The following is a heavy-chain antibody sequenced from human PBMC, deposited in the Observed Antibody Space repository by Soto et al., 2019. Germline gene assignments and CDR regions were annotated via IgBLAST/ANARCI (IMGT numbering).Heavy chain of an antibody. CDR3: AKGVDIVATIHWSY. V-gene: IGHV3-23*01. J-gene: IGHJ4*02. D-gene: IGHD5-12*01. CDR1: GFTFTTYG. CDR2: ISGSGGST. Sequence: GGSLRLSCAASGFTFTTYGMSWVRQTPGKGLEWVSAISGSGGSTYYADSVKGRFTISRDNSKNTLYLQMNSLIAEDTAVYYCAKGVDIVATIHWSYWGQGTLVTVSS.